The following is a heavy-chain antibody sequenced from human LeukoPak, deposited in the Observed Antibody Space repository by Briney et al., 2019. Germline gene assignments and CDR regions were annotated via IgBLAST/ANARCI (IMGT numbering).Heavy chain of an antibody. Sequence: LGASVKVSCKASGYTFTSYGISWVRQAPGQGLEWMGWINPNSGGTNYAQKFQGRVTMTRDTSISTAYMELSRLRSDDTAVYYCARREYSYGYHFDYWGQGTLVTVSS. V-gene: IGHV1-2*03. D-gene: IGHD5-18*01. CDR2: INPNSGGT. CDR3: ARREYSYGYHFDY. CDR1: GYTFTSYG. J-gene: IGHJ4*02.